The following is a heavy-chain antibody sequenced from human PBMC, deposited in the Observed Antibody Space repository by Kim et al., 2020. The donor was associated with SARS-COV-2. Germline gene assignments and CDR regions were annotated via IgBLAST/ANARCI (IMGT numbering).Heavy chain of an antibody. CDR3: ARDPLGYYGSGPYWFDP. Sequence: KGRFTIARDNAKTAMYLQMNSLRAEDTAVYYCARDPLGYYGSGPYWFDPWGQGTLVTASS. V-gene: IGHV3-11*06. J-gene: IGHJ5*02. D-gene: IGHD3-10*01.